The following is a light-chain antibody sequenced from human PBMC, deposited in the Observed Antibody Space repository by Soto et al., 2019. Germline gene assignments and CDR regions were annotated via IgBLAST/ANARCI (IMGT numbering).Light chain of an antibody. CDR1: QFVSSKS. Sequence: EIVLTQSPGTLSLSPWESATLLCRASQFVSSKSLAWYQQKPGQAPRLLIFDTSTRATGIPDRFSGSGSGTDFTLTITPLEPEDFAVYFCQQYDTSPITFGQGTRLEIK. V-gene: IGKV3-20*01. CDR3: QQYDTSPIT. J-gene: IGKJ5*01. CDR2: DTS.